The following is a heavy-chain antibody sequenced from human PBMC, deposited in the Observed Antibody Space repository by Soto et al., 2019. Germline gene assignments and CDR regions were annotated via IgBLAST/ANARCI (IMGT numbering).Heavy chain of an antibody. Sequence: SETLSLTCTVSGGSMSSHYWTWLRQPPGKGLGWIGYISYSGSTYYNPSLKSRVTISADTSRNQFSLKLSSVIAADTAVYYCARADPDAPVGYWGQGTLVTVSS. D-gene: IGHD2-8*01. CDR2: ISYSGST. CDR1: GGSMSSHY. V-gene: IGHV4-59*11. CDR3: ARADPDAPVGY. J-gene: IGHJ4*02.